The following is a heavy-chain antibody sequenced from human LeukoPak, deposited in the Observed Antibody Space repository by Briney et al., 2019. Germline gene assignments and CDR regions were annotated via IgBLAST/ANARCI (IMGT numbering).Heavy chain of an antibody. CDR2: INWNGGSK. D-gene: IGHD4-11*01. CDR1: GFTLSNAW. J-gene: IGHJ4*02. V-gene: IGHV3-20*04. Sequence: GGSLRLSCAASGFTLSNAWMSWVRQAPGKGLEWVSSINWNGGSKGYADSVKGRFTISRDNAENSLYLQMNSLRAEDTALYYCARGDYSDYQFDYWGQGTLVTVSS. CDR3: ARGDYSDYQFDY.